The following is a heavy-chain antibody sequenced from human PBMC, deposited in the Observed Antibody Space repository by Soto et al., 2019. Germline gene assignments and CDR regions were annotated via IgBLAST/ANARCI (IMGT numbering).Heavy chain of an antibody. V-gene: IGHV3-30*18. J-gene: IGHJ4*02. Sequence: QVQLVESGGGVVQPGRSLRLSCAASGFTFSSYGMHWVRQAPGKGLEWVAVISYDGSNRYYADSVKGRFIISRDNSKNTLYLQMNSLRAEDTAVYYCAKGYCSSISCPIAYWGQGTLVTVSS. CDR1: GFTFSSYG. D-gene: IGHD2-2*01. CDR3: AKGYCSSISCPIAY. CDR2: ISYDGSNR.